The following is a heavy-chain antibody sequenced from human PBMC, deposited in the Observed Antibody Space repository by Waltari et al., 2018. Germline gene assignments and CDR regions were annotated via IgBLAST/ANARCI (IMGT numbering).Heavy chain of an antibody. CDR1: GYTLTELS. CDR2: FDPEDGET. CDR3: ATGFVLRYFDWFWTFDY. J-gene: IGHJ4*02. V-gene: IGHV1-24*01. Sequence: QVQLVQSGAEVKKPGASVKVSCKVSGYTLTELSMHWVRQAPGQGLEWMGGFDPEDGETMYGQKFQGRVTMTEDTSTDTAYMELSSLRSEDTAVYYCATGFVLRYFDWFWTFDYWGQGTLVTVSS. D-gene: IGHD3-9*01.